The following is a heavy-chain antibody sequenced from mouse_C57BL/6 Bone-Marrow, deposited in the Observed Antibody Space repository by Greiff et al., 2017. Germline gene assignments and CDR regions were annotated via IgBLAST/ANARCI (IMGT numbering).Heavy chain of an antibody. CDR2: IYPGSGST. CDR1: GYTFTSYW. V-gene: IGHV1-55*01. CDR3: SREDGGYYLYYAMDY. D-gene: IGHD2-3*01. Sequence: VQLQQPGAELVKPGASVKMSCKASGYTFTSYWITWVKQRPGQGLEWIGDIYPGSGSTNYNEKFKGKATLTVDTSSSTAYLQLSSLTSENSAVYYCSREDGGYYLYYAMDYWGQGTSVTVSA. J-gene: IGHJ4*01.